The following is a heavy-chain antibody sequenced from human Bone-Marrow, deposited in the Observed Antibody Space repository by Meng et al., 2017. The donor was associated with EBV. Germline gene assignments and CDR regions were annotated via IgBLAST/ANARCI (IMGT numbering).Heavy chain of an antibody. CDR1: GYNLNRHA. Sequence: QRELVQSCAEWKKPGAALKVSCQASGYNLNRHAMNWVRQDPGQGLEWMGWIHTNSGNPTYAQGFTGRFVFSLDTSVNTAYLQISGLKAEDTAVYFCARGIRYGSGSYYFDKWGQGTLVTVSS. CDR3: ARGIRYGSGSYYFDK. V-gene: IGHV7-4-1*02. D-gene: IGHD3-10*01. J-gene: IGHJ4*02. CDR2: IHTNSGNP.